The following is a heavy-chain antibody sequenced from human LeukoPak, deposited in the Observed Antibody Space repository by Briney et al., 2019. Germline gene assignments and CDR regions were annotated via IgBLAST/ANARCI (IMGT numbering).Heavy chain of an antibody. CDR2: ISYDGSNK. D-gene: IGHD2-21*02. Sequence: GGSLRLSCAASGFTFSSYGMHWVRQAPGKGLEWVAVISYDGSNKYYADSVKGRFTISRDNSKNTLYLQMNSLRAEDTAVYYCAKSYCGGDCSLEGGLDYWGQGTLVTVSS. J-gene: IGHJ4*02. V-gene: IGHV3-30*18. CDR1: GFTFSSYG. CDR3: AKSYCGGDCSLEGGLDY.